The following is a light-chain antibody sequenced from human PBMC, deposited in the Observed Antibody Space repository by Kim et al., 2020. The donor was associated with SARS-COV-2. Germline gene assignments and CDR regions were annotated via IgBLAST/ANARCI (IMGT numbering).Light chain of an antibody. Sequence: ASVGDRVTITCRASQGFSNYLALYHQRPGKAPKLLIYAASTLQSGVPPRFSGSGSGTEFTLTISSLQAEDFGTYYCQQLYNYPITFGQGTRLEIK. V-gene: IGKV1-9*01. CDR3: QQLYNYPIT. J-gene: IGKJ5*01. CDR1: QGFSNY. CDR2: AAS.